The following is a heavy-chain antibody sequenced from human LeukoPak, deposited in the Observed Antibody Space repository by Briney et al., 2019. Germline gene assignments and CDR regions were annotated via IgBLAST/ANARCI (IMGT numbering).Heavy chain of an antibody. V-gene: IGHV1-69*13. CDR3: RQSSTSWASRVDY. J-gene: IGHJ4*02. CDR1: GGTFSSYA. Sequence: GASVKVSCKASGGTFSSYAISWVRQAPGQGLEWVGGIIPIFGTANYAQKFQGRVTITADESTSTAYMELSSLRSEDTAVYYCRQSSTSWASRVDYWGQGTLVTVSS. D-gene: IGHD2-2*01. CDR2: IIPIFGTA.